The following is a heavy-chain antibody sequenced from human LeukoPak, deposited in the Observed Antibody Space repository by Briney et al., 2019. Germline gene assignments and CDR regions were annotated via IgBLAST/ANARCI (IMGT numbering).Heavy chain of an antibody. CDR1: GDSVSGNSTA. V-gene: IGHV6-1*01. CDR2: TYYRSKWYN. D-gene: IGHD5-24*01. CDR3: ARGGQGDGYSADEAFDF. J-gene: IGHJ3*01. Sequence: SQTLSLTCAISGDSVSGNSTAYNWIRQSPSRGLEWLGRTYYRSKWYNDYALSVKSRITFNPDTSKNQLSLHLNSVTPEGTAVYYCARGGQGDGYSADEAFDFWGQGTMVTVSS.